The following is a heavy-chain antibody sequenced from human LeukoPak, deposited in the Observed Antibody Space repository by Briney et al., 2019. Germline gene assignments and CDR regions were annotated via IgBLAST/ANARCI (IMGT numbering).Heavy chain of an antibody. D-gene: IGHD2/OR15-2a*01. CDR3: AMNTWDY. V-gene: IGHV7-4-1*02. J-gene: IGHJ4*02. CDR1: GYTSANYA. CDR2: IDADTGNP. Sequence: GASVKDSCKVSGYTSANYAINGVRQAPGQGLKWMGWIDADTGNPTYVQAFTGRFVFSLDTSVSTAYLQITGLKAEDTAVYYCAMNTWDYWGQGTLVTVSS.